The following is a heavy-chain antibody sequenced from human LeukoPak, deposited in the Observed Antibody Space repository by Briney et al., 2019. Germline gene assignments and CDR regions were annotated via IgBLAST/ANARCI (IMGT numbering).Heavy chain of an antibody. D-gene: IGHD3-10*01. V-gene: IGHV4-39*01. CDR2: IYYSGST. CDR1: GGSISSSSYY. CDR3: ARRGYYGSGSSYPFDY. Sequence: SETLSLTCTVSGGSISSSSYYWGWIRQPPGKGLEWIGSIYYSGSTYYNPSLKSRVTISVDTSKNQFSLKLSSVTAADTAVYYCARRGYYGSGSSYPFDYWGQGTLVTVSS. J-gene: IGHJ4*02.